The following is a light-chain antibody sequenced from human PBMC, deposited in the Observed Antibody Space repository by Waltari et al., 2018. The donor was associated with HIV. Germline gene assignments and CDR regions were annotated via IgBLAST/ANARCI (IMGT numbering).Light chain of an antibody. CDR1: SPNIGSNS. V-gene: IGLV1-44*01. J-gene: IGLJ3*02. CDR2: SNN. Sequence: HFVLTQPPSASGTPGQRVTISCSGGSPNIGSNSVNWYQLVPGTAPKVLIYSNNQRPSGVPDRFSASKSGSSTSLAISGLQSEDEADYYCSSWDVGLNCWVFGGGTKLTVL. CDR3: SSWDVGLNCWV.